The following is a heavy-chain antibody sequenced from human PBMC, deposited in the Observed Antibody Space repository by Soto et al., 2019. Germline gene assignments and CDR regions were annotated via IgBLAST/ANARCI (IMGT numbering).Heavy chain of an antibody. D-gene: IGHD6-19*01. J-gene: IGHJ6*03. Sequence: SETLSLTCTVSGGSISSSSYYWGWIRQPPGKGLEWIGSIYYSGSTYYNPSPKSRVTISVDTSKNQFSLKLSSVTAADTAVYYCARLGGGWDYYYYYMDVWGKGTTVTVSS. CDR1: GGSISSSSYY. V-gene: IGHV4-39*01. CDR2: IYYSGST. CDR3: ARLGGGWDYYYYYMDV.